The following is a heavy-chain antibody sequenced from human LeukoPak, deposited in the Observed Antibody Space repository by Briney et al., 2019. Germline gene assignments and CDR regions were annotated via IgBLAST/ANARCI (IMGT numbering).Heavy chain of an antibody. CDR1: GFTFSDYY. V-gene: IGHV3-11*03. CDR3: ASGNGDEYFHH. CDR2: ISSSSTYT. D-gene: IGHD4-17*01. J-gene: IGHJ1*01. Sequence: NPGGSLRLSCAASGFTFSDYYMSWIRQAPGKGLEWVSDISSSSTYTNYADSVKGRFTISRDNVKNSLYLQMNSLRAEDTAVYYCASGNGDEYFHHWGQGTLVTVSS.